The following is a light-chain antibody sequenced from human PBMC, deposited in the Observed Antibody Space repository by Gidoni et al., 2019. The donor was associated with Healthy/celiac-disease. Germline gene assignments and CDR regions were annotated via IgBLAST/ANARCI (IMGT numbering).Light chain of an antibody. Sequence: NFMLTQPPSVSESPGKTVTISCTRSSGSIASNYVQWYQQRPGSSPTTVIYEDNQRPSGVPDRFSGTIDSSSNSASLTSSGLKTEDEADYYCQSYDSSNVVFGGGTKLTVL. CDR2: EDN. CDR3: QSYDSSNVV. V-gene: IGLV6-57*01. CDR1: SGSIASNY. J-gene: IGLJ2*01.